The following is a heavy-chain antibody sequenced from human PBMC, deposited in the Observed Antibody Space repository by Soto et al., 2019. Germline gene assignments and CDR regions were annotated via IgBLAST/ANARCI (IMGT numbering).Heavy chain of an antibody. Sequence: GGSLRLSCAAPGFSFSDYYMSWIRQAPGKGLEWVSYISSSGDTKLYAESVKGRFTISRDNARNSLYLQMNSLRDEDTAVYYCARDLYSGSYAYYYYYGMDVWGQGTTVTVSS. CDR2: ISSSGDTK. J-gene: IGHJ6*02. CDR1: GFSFSDYY. V-gene: IGHV3-11*04. CDR3: ARDLYSGSYAYYYYYGMDV. D-gene: IGHD1-26*01.